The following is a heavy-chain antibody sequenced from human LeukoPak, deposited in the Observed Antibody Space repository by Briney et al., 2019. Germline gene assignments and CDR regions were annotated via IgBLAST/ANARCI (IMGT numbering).Heavy chain of an antibody. CDR2: INAGNGNT. Sequence: GSVKVSCKASGYTFTSYAMHWVRQAPGQRLEWMGWINAGNGNTKYSQKFQGRVTITRDTSASTAYMELSSLRSEDTAVYYCARGIYYYGSGSYYSVPFDYWGQGTLVTVSS. J-gene: IGHJ4*02. D-gene: IGHD3-10*01. CDR1: GYTFTSYA. V-gene: IGHV1-3*01. CDR3: ARGIYYYGSGSYYSVPFDY.